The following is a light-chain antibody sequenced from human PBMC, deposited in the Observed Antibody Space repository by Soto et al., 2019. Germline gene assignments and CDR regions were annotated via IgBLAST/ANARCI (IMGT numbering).Light chain of an antibody. J-gene: IGKJ1*01. CDR2: ATS. CDR3: QQYGSSPLWA. Sequence: EIVLTQSPGTLSLSPGERATLSCRASQSVSSNYLVWYQQKPGQAPRLLIYATSSRATGIPDRFSGSGSGTDFTLTISRLEPEDFAVYYCQQYGSSPLWAFGQGTKVEIK. CDR1: QSVSSNY. V-gene: IGKV3-20*01.